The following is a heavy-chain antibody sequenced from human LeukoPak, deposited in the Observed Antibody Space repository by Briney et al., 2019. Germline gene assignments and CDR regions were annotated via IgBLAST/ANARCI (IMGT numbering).Heavy chain of an antibody. CDR2: ISAYNGNT. J-gene: IGHJ4*02. CDR3: ARDEVSGDRDFAF. CDR1: GYTFTNYG. V-gene: IGHV1-18*01. Sequence: ASVKVSCKASGYTFTNYGINWVRQAPGLGLEWMGWISAYNGNTNYAQKLQGRVTMTTDTSTSTAYMELRSLRSDDTAVYYCARDEVSGDRDFAFWGQGTLVTVSS. D-gene: IGHD4-17*01.